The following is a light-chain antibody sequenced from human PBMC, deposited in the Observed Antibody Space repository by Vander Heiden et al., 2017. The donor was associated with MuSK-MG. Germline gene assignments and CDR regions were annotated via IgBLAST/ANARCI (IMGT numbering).Light chain of an antibody. CDR1: QSVARSY. CDR2: DAS. Sequence: EIVLTQSPGTLSLSPGEGATLSCRASQSVARSYLAWYQQKPGQAPRLLIYDASSRATGIPDRFSGTESGTDFTLTIIRLEPEDFAVYYCHQYATEPLTFGWGSKAEIK. CDR3: HQYATEPLT. V-gene: IGKV3-20*01. J-gene: IGKJ4*01.